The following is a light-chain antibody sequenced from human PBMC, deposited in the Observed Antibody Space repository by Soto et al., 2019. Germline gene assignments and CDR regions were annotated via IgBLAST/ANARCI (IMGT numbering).Light chain of an antibody. V-gene: IGKV1-39*01. CDR1: QSIGNY. CDR2: AAS. J-gene: IGKJ1*01. CDR3: QQGFKTPRT. Sequence: DIQMTQSPSSLSASVGDRVTITCRASQSIGNYLNWYQQKPGKATEVLIYAASSLQGGVPSRFSGSASGTDFILTINSLQPEESATYYCQQGFKTPRTFGQGTKVEIK.